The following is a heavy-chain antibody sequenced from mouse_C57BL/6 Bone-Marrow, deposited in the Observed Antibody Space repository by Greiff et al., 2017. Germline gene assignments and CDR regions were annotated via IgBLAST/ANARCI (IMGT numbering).Heavy chain of an antibody. V-gene: IGHV1-50*01. D-gene: IGHD2-3*01. CDR2: LDPYDSYT. J-gene: IGHJ3*01. CDR1: GYTFTSYW. Sequence: QVQLQQPGAELVKPGASVKLSCKASGYTFTSYWMQWVKQRPGQGLEWIGELDPYDSYTNYNQKFKGKATLTVDTTSSTAYMQLSSLTSEDSAVYYCASLDGCSWFAYWGQGALVTVS. CDR3: ASLDGCSWFAY.